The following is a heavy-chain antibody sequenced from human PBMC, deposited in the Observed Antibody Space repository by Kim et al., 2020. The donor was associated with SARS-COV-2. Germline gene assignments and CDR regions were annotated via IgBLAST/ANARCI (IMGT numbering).Heavy chain of an antibody. D-gene: IGHD4-17*01. CDR2: IYYSGST. V-gene: IGHV4-31*03. J-gene: IGHJ3*02. CDR1: GGSISSGGYY. CDR3: SRDTTNVYGGNSKPVDAFDI. Sequence: SETLSLTCTVSGGSISSGGYYWSWIRQHPGKGLEWIGYIYYSGSTYYNPSLKSRVTISVDTSKNQFSLKLSSVTAADTAVDYCSRDTTNVYGGNSKPVDAFDIWGQGTMVTVSS.